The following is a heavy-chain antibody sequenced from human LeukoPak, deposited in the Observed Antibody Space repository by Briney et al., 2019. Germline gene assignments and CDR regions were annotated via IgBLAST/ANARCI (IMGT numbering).Heavy chain of an antibody. Sequence: EASVKVSCKASGYTFTGYYMHWVRQAPGQGLEWMGIINPSGGSTSYAQKFQGRVTMTRDTSTSTVYMELSSLRSEDTAVYYCAREGPPYGSGSYYNQGQGHYYYYMDVXXKGXTVT. CDR3: AREGPPYGSGSYYNQGQGHYYYYMDV. V-gene: IGHV1-46*01. J-gene: IGHJ6*03. CDR2: INPSGGST. D-gene: IGHD3-10*01. CDR1: GYTFTGYY.